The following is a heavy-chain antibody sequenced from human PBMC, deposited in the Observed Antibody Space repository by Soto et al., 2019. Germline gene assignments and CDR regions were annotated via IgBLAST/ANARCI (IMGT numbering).Heavy chain of an antibody. CDR1: GGSISSGDYY. J-gene: IGHJ4*02. CDR3: ARRYCSGGSCYAGADYHFDY. D-gene: IGHD2-15*01. Sequence: PSETLSLTCTVSGGSISSGDYYWSWIRQPPGKGLEWIGYIYYSGSTYYNPSLKSRVTISVDTSKNQFSLKLSSVTAADTAVYYCARRYCSGGSCYAGADYHFDYWGKGTLVTVSS. CDR2: IYYSGST. V-gene: IGHV4-30-4*01.